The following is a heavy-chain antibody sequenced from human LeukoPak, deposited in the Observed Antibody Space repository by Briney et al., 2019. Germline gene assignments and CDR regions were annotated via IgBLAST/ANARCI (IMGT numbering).Heavy chain of an antibody. Sequence: HPGGSLRLSCAGSGFNFSTYEMNWVRQAPGKGLEWLSYISSRGSSIYYADSVKGRFTISRDNAKNSLFLQMNSLRAEDTAVYFCARDKALNCWGQGTPVTVSS. CDR2: ISSRGSSI. V-gene: IGHV3-48*03. J-gene: IGHJ4*02. CDR3: ARDKALNC. CDR1: GFNFSTYE.